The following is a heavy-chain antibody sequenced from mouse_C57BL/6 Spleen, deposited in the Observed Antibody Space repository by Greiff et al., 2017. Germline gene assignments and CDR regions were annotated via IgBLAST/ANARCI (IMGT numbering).Heavy chain of an antibody. D-gene: IGHD1-1*01. CDR1: GYTFTDYN. CDR2: INPNNGGT. CDR3: ARPSSEIYAMDY. Sequence: EVQLVESGPELVKPGASVKIPCKASGYTFTDYNMDWVKQSHGKSLEWIGDINPNNGGTIYNQKFKGKATLTVDKSSSTAYMELRSLTSEDTAVYYCARPSSEIYAMDYWGQGTSVTVSS. J-gene: IGHJ4*01. V-gene: IGHV1-18*01.